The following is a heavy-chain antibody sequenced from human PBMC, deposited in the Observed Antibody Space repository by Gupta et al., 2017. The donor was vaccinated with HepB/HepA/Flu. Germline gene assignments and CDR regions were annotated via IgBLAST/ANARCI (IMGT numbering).Heavy chain of an antibody. V-gene: IGHV3-9*01. CDR3: AKNPGKYSSSLFDY. Sequence: EVQLVESGGGLVQPGRSLRLSCAASGFTFDDYAMHWVRQAPGKGLEWVSGISWNSGSIGYADSVKGRFTISRDNAKNSLYLQMNSLRAEDTALYYCAKNPGKYSSSLFDYWGQGTLVTASS. J-gene: IGHJ4*02. D-gene: IGHD6-13*01. CDR2: ISWNSGSI. CDR1: GFTFDDYA.